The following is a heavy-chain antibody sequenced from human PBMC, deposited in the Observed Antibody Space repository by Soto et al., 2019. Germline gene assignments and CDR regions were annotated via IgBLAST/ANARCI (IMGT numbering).Heavy chain of an antibody. J-gene: IGHJ5*02. CDR1: GFTFSSYG. CDR2: ISYDGSNK. Sequence: GGSLRLSCAASGFTFSSYGMHWVRQAPGKGLEWVAVISYDGSNKYYADSVKGRFTISRDNSKNTLYLQMNSLRAEDTAVYYCAKELIATGRYSGGFDPWGQGTLVTVSS. V-gene: IGHV3-30*18. CDR3: AKELIATGRYSGGFDP. D-gene: IGHD5-12*01.